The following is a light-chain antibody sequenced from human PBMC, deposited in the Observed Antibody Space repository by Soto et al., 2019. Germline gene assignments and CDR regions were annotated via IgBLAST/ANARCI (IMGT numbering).Light chain of an antibody. CDR3: QHYNSYSEA. Sequence: DIQMTQSPSTLSGSVGDRVTITCRASQTISSWLAWYQQKPGKAPKLLIYKASTLKSGVPSRFSGSGSGTKFTLTISSLQPDDFETYYCQHYNSYSEAFGQGTKVDIK. CDR1: QTISSW. V-gene: IGKV1-5*03. J-gene: IGKJ1*01. CDR2: KAS.